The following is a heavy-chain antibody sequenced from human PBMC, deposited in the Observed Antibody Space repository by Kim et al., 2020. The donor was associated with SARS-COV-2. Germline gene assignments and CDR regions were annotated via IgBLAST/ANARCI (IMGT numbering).Heavy chain of an antibody. J-gene: IGHJ6*02. D-gene: IGHD3-10*01. V-gene: IGHV5-51*01. Sequence: GESLKISCKGSGYSFTSYWIGWVRQMPGKGLEWMGIIYPGDSDTRYSPSFQGQVTISADKSISTAYLQWSSLKASDTAMYYCARLVGTSGSGSYYKLRTDAVDYYYYGMDVWGQGTTVTVSS. CDR3: ARLVGTSGSGSYYKLRTDAVDYYYYGMDV. CDR2: IYPGDSDT. CDR1: GYSFTSYW.